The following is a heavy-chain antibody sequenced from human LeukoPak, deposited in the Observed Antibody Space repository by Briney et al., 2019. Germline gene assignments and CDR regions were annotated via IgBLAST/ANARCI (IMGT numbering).Heavy chain of an antibody. Sequence: GGSLRLSCAASGFTFSNAWMSWVRQAPGKGLEWVGRIKSKTDGGTTDYAAPVKGRFTISRDDSKNTLYLQMNSLKTEDTAVYYCTTEYWNYEQGNWFDPWGQGTLVTVSS. J-gene: IGHJ5*02. V-gene: IGHV3-15*01. CDR1: GFTFSNAW. CDR2: IKSKTDGGTT. CDR3: TTEYWNYEQGNWFDP. D-gene: IGHD1-7*01.